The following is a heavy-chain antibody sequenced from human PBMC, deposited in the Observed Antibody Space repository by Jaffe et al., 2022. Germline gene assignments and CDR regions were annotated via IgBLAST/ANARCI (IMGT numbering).Heavy chain of an antibody. CDR1: GFTFTSSA. D-gene: IGHD4-17*01. V-gene: IGHV1-58*01. CDR2: IVVGSGNT. Sequence: QMQLVQSGPEVKKPGTSVKVSCKASGFTFTSSAVQWVRQARGQRLEWIGWIVVGSGNTNYAQKFQERVTITRDMSTSTAYMELSSLRSEDTAVYYCAADSTKGDYGDYEDYWGQGTLVTVSS. CDR3: AADSTKGDYGDYEDY. J-gene: IGHJ4*02.